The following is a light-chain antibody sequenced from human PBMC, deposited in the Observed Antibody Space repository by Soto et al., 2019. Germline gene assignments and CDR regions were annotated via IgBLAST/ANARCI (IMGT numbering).Light chain of an antibody. J-gene: IGKJ2*01. CDR2: DAS. V-gene: IGKV1-5*01. Sequence: DIQMTQSPSTLSASVGDRVTITCRASQSIGSSLAWYQQKPGKGPKLLIYDASTLESGVPSRFSGSGFGTEFALTISNLQPDDFATFYFQQYNSYGTFGQGTKLEIK. CDR3: QQYNSYGT. CDR1: QSIGSS.